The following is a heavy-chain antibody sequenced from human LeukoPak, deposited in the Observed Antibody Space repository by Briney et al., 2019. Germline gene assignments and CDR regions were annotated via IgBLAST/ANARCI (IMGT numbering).Heavy chain of an antibody. D-gene: IGHD6-13*01. V-gene: IGHV1-2*02. CDR1: GYTFNGYY. CDR2: INPDSGDT. Sequence: ASVQVSCKAFGYTFNGYYMHWVRQAPGRGLEWMGWINPDSGDTNYAQKFQGRVTMTRDTSISTAYMELSRLRSDDTAVYYCARSSIAAAGTFDPWGQGTLVTVSS. CDR3: ARSSIAAAGTFDP. J-gene: IGHJ5*02.